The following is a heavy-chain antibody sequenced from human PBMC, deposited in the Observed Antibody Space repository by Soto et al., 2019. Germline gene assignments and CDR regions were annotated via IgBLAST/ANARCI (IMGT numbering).Heavy chain of an antibody. CDR3: WRKILWSTTSPNYCYFDL. CDR2: ISGGGDTA. D-gene: IGHD3-3*01. Sequence: EVQVLESGGGLVQPGGSLRLSCAGSGFTFINSAMNWVRQAPGKGLEWVSSISGGGDTAFFPDSVRRRFTITRDNSKNTVTLRMNSLGVDDTAVEYVWRKILWSTTSPNYCYFDLWGRGTLVTVSS. J-gene: IGHJ2*01. V-gene: IGHV3-23*01. CDR1: GFTFINSA.